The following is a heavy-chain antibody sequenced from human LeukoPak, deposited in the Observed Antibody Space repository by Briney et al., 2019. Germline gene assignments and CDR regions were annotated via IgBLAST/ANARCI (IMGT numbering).Heavy chain of an antibody. V-gene: IGHV3-23*01. Sequence: GGSLRLSCAASGFTFSSYAMSWVRQAPGKGLEWVSAISGSGGSTYYADSVKGRFTISRDNSKNTLYLQMNSLRAEDTAVYYCAPTMVRGPPHGVDVWGQGTTVTVSS. J-gene: IGHJ6*02. D-gene: IGHD3-10*01. CDR2: ISGSGGST. CDR3: APTMVRGPPHGVDV. CDR1: GFTFSSYA.